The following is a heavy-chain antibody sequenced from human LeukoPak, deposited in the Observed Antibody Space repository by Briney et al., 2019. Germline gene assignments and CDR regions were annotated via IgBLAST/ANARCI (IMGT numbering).Heavy chain of an antibody. J-gene: IGHJ4*02. CDR3: ARDRRPDIVVVPAAIGTYYFDY. CDR2: ISWDSSSV. D-gene: IGHD2-2*02. V-gene: IGHV3-9*01. Sequence: GGSLRLSCAASGFTFRDYAMYWVRQAPGKGLEWVSGISWDSSSVAYADSVKGRFTISRDNAKNSLYLQMNSLRAEDTAVYYCARDRRPDIVVVPAAIGTYYFDYWGQGTLVTVSS. CDR1: GFTFRDYA.